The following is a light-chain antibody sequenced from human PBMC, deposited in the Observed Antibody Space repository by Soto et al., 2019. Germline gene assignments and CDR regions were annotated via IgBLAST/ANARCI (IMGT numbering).Light chain of an antibody. CDR3: QQYGNTPRT. Sequence: EIVLTQSPGTLSLSPGERVTLSCGASQSVTNNYLAWYQHKPGQAPRLLIYSASTRATGIPDRFSGSGSGTDFALTITRLEPEDFAVYYCQQYGNTPRTFGQGTKLEIK. CDR2: SAS. V-gene: IGKV3-20*01. CDR1: QSVTNNY. J-gene: IGKJ2*01.